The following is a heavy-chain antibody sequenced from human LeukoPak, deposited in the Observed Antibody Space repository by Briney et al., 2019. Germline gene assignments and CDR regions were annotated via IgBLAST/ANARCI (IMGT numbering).Heavy chain of an antibody. Sequence: SVKVSCKASGYTFTSYYMHWVRQAPGQGLEWMGGIIPIFGTANYAQKFQGRVTITADKSTSTAYMELSSLRSEDTAVYYCARRPYYYYYMDVWGKGTTVTVSS. CDR3: ARRPYYYYYMDV. V-gene: IGHV1-69*06. CDR2: IIPIFGTA. CDR1: GYTFTSYY. J-gene: IGHJ6*03.